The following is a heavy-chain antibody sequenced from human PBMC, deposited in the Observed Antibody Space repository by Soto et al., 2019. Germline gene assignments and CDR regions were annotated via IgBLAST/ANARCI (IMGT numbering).Heavy chain of an antibody. J-gene: IGHJ4*02. CDR1: GESFRGFY. CDR3: ARRVSLLPVDY. Sequence: PSETLSLTCAVYGESFRGFYWTWIRQVRGKGLEYIGEIDYTGSTNYNPSLKSRVTISVDTSKNQFSLKMDSVTAADTAVYFCARRVSLLPVDYWGQGTLVTVSS. CDR2: IDYTGST. D-gene: IGHD3-10*01. V-gene: IGHV4-34*01.